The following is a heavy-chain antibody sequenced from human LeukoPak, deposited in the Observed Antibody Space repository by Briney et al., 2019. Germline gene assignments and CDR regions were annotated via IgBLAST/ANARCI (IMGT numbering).Heavy chain of an antibody. D-gene: IGHD6-6*01. Sequence: PGGSLRLSCAATGFTFDDYGMSWVRQAPGKGLEWVSGINWNGGSTGYADSVEGRFTISRDNAKNSLYLQMNSLRAEDTAVYYCARAGLPGGSIAARPEGRPFDYWGQGTLVTVSS. V-gene: IGHV3-20*04. J-gene: IGHJ4*02. CDR1: GFTFDDYG. CDR3: ARAGLPGGSIAARPEGRPFDY. CDR2: INWNGGST.